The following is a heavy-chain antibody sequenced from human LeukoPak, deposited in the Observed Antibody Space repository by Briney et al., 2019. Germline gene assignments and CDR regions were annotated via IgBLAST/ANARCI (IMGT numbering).Heavy chain of an antibody. D-gene: IGHD3-22*01. CDR3: ARVKWLRLDY. J-gene: IGHJ4*02. CDR1: GGSFSGYY. V-gene: IGHV4-34*01. Sequence: PSETLSLTCAVYGGSFSGYYWSWIRQPPGKGLEWIGEINHSGSTNYNPSLKSRVTISVDTSKNQFSLKLSSVTAADTAVYYCARVKWLRLDYWGQGALVTVSS. CDR2: INHSGST.